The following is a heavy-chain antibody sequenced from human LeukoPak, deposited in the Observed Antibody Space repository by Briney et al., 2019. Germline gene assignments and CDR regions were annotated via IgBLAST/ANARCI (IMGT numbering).Heavy chain of an antibody. D-gene: IGHD4-17*01. Sequence: GGSLRLSCAASGFTFSSYGMHWVRQAPGKGLEWVAVISYDGSNKYYADSVKGRFTTSRDNSKNTLYLQMNSLRAEDTAVYYCALPLRDGDFYFDYWGQGALVTVSS. CDR3: ALPLRDGDFYFDY. V-gene: IGHV3-30*03. CDR2: ISYDGSNK. J-gene: IGHJ4*02. CDR1: GFTFSSYG.